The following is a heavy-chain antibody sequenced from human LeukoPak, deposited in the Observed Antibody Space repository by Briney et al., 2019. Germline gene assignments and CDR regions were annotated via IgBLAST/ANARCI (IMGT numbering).Heavy chain of an antibody. V-gene: IGHV3-7*01. CDR2: IKQDGSEK. Sequence: PGGSLRLSCAAPGFTFSSYWMSWVRQAPGKGLEWVANIKQDGSEKYYVDSVKGRFTISRDNAKNSLYLQMNSLRAEDTAVYYCASTYDFWSDLEYWGQGTLVTVSS. D-gene: IGHD3-3*01. J-gene: IGHJ4*02. CDR1: GFTFSSYW. CDR3: ASTYDFWSDLEY.